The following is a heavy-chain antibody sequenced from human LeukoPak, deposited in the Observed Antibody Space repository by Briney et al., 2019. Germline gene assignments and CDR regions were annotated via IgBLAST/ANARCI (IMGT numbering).Heavy chain of an antibody. D-gene: IGHD3-10*01. V-gene: IGHV4-4*07. CDR3: AGGSIYYGSGSYLYGMDV. CDR1: GGSISSYY. Sequence: SETLSLTCTVSGGSISSYYWSWIRQPAGKGLEWIGRIYTSGSTNYNPSLKSRVTMSVDTSKNQFSLKLSSVTAADTAVYYCAGGSIYYGSGSYLYGMDVWGQGTTVTVSS. J-gene: IGHJ6*02. CDR2: IYTSGST.